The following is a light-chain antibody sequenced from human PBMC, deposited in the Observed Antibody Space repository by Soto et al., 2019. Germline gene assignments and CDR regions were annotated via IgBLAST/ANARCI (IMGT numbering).Light chain of an antibody. CDR3: QQYGSSLLFT. J-gene: IGKJ3*01. Sequence: EIVLTQSPGTLSLSPGERATLSCRASQSVSSSYLAWYQQKPGQAPRLLIYGASSRATGIPDRFSGSGSGTDFTLTISRLEPEEFSVNYCQQYGSSLLFTFGPGTKVDIK. CDR2: GAS. V-gene: IGKV3-20*01. CDR1: QSVSSSY.